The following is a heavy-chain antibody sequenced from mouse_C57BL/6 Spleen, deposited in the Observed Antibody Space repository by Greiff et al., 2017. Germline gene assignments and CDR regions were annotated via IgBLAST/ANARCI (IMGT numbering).Heavy chain of an antibody. CDR2: IHPNSGST. CDR3: AGGGGGCYGWFAY. Sequence: QVHVKQPGAELVKPGASVTLSCKASGYTFTSYWMHWVKQRPGQGLEWIGMIHPNSGSTNYNEKFKGKATLTVDKSSSTAYMQLSSLTSEDSAVYFCAGGGGGCYGWFAYWGQGTLVTVSA. J-gene: IGHJ3*01. CDR1: GYTFTSYW. D-gene: IGHD1-1*02. V-gene: IGHV1-64*01.